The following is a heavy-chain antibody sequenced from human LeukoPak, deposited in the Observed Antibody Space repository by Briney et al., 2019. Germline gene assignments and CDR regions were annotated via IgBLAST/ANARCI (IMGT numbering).Heavy chain of an antibody. CDR3: ARDFSGFDY. Sequence: SETLSLTCTVSGGSISGYYWSWIWQPPGRGLEWIGYIYYSGSTNYNPSLKSRVTISVDTSKNQFSLKLSSVTAADTAVYYCARDFSGFDYWGQGTLVTVSS. CDR2: IYYSGST. V-gene: IGHV4-59*01. D-gene: IGHD1-14*01. J-gene: IGHJ4*02. CDR1: GGSISGYY.